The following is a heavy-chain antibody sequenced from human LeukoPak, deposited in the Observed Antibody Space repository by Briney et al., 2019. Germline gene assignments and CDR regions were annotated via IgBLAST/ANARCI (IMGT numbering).Heavy chain of an antibody. Sequence: GGSLRLSCAASWFTVSSNDMNWVRQGPGKGQEWVSVLYSGGRTKYAASAKGRFTTSCDKTKNTLCLQMNSLRVEDRAVYYCATGSFGGAWGEGTRVIVSS. CDR2: LYSGGRT. V-gene: IGHV3-53*01. CDR3: ATGSFGGA. J-gene: IGHJ5*02. D-gene: IGHD3-16*01. CDR1: WFTVSSND.